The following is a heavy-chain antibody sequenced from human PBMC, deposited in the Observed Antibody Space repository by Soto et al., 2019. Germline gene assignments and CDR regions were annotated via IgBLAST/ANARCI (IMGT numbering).Heavy chain of an antibody. J-gene: IGHJ5*02. CDR3: ATWGSMVRGVYYWFDP. CDR2: IDPSDSYT. CDR1: GYSFTSYW. Sequence: PGESLKISCKGSGYSFTSYWISWVRQMPGKGLEWMGRIDPSDSYTNYSPSFQGHVTISADKSISTAYLQWSSLKASDTAMYYCATWGSMVRGVYYWFDPWGQGALVTVYS. V-gene: IGHV5-10-1*01. D-gene: IGHD3-10*01.